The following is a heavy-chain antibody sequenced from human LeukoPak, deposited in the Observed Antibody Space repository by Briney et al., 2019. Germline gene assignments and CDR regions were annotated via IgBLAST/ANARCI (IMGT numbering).Heavy chain of an antibody. CDR1: GYTFTSYD. Sequence: ASVKVSCKASGYTFTSYDINWVRQATGQGLEWMGWMSPYSVNTVYAQKFQDRVTMTRNTSIGTAYMDLSSLRSEDTAVYYCARGYYDSGGYYFDFWGPGTLVTVSS. V-gene: IGHV1-8*01. J-gene: IGHJ4*02. CDR3: ARGYYDSGGYYFDF. D-gene: IGHD3-22*01. CDR2: MSPYSVNT.